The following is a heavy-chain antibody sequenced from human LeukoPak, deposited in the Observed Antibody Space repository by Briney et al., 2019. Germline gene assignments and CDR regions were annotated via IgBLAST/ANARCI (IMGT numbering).Heavy chain of an antibody. CDR2: MNPNSGNT. Sequence: ASVKVSCKASGYTFTSYDINWVRQATGQGLEWMGWMNPNSGNTGYAQKFQGRVTMTRNTSISTAYMELSSLGSEDTAVYYCARGVAAAGVYYYYGMDVWGQGTTVTVSS. CDR3: ARGVAAAGVYYYYGMDV. V-gene: IGHV1-8*01. J-gene: IGHJ6*02. D-gene: IGHD6-13*01. CDR1: GYTFTSYD.